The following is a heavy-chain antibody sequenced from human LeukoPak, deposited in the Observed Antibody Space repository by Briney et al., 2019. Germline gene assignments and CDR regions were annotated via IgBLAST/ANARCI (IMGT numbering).Heavy chain of an antibody. J-gene: IGHJ4*02. CDR1: GGSISSSNW. Sequence: SGTLSLTCAVSGGSISSSNWWCWVRQPPGKGLEWVWEIYHSGSTNYNPSLKSIATISVNKSKTLFPRKLTSVTAADTAVYYCARDGRGSGYYGYFDYWGQGTLVTASS. V-gene: IGHV4-4*02. D-gene: IGHD3-22*01. CDR3: ARDGRGSGYYGYFDY. CDR2: IYHSGST.